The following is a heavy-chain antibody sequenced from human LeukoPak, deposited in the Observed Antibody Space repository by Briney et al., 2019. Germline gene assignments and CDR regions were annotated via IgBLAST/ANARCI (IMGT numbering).Heavy chain of an antibody. CDR1: GGSISSYY. CDR2: IYTSGST. J-gene: IGHJ4*02. D-gene: IGHD3-22*01. CDR3: AREPVVITPGGFDY. Sequence: NPSETLSLACTVSGGSISSYYWSWIRQPAGKGLEWIGRIYTSGSTNYNPSLKSRVTMSVDTSKNQFSLKLSSVTAADTAVYYCAREPVVITPGGFDYWGQGTLVTVSS. V-gene: IGHV4-4*07.